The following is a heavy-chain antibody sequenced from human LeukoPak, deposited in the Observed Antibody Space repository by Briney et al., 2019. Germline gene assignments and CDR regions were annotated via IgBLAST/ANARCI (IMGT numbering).Heavy chain of an antibody. D-gene: IGHD3-3*01. Sequence: ASVKVSCKVSGYTLSELSMDWVRQAPGKGLEWVGNFVPEHGETRYGQKFQGRVTMTKDTSTDTAYMELSSLRSEDTAVYYCTMKLRFLEWLPPGDYWGQGSLVTVSS. V-gene: IGHV1-24*01. CDR2: FVPEHGET. J-gene: IGHJ4*02. CDR1: GYTLSELS. CDR3: TMKLRFLEWLPPGDY.